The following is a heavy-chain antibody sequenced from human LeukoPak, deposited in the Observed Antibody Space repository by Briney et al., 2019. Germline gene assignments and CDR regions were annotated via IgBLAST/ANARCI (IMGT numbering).Heavy chain of an antibody. CDR3: TRVGAVAGTGAY. CDR1: GFTFGDYA. Sequence: GGSLRLSCTASGFTFGDYAMSWVRQAPGKGLEWVGFIRSKAYGGITEYAASVKGRFTISRDDSKSIAYLQMNSLKTEDTAVYYCTRVGAVAGTGAYWGQGTLVTVSS. CDR2: IRSKAYGGIT. V-gene: IGHV3-49*04. J-gene: IGHJ4*02. D-gene: IGHD6-19*01.